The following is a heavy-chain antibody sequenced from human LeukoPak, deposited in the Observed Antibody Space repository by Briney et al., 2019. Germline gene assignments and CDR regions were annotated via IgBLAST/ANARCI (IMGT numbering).Heavy chain of an antibody. D-gene: IGHD3-9*01. CDR3: ARGLGIRYSLKKNWFDP. CDR2: INHSGST. V-gene: IGHV4-34*01. CDR1: GGSFSGYY. J-gene: IGHJ5*02. Sequence: SETLSLTCAVYGGSFSGYYWSWIRQPPGKGLEWIGEINHSGSTNYNPSLKSRVTISVDTSKNQFSLKLSSVTAADTAVYHCARGLGIRYSLKKNWFDPWGQGTLVTVSS.